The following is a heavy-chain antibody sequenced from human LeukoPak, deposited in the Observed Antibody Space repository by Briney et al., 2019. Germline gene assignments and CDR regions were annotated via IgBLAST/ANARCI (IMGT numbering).Heavy chain of an antibody. CDR3: AKGGQWQTV. D-gene: IGHD6-19*01. V-gene: IGHV4-39*07. CDR1: GGSISGSSYY. Sequence: PSETLSLTCTVSGGSISGSSYYWGWIRQSPGKGLEWIGEIDHRGRTNYNPSLKSRVTISVDTSRTQFSLKLNSVTAADTAVYYCAKGGQWQTVWGQGTLVTVSS. CDR2: IDHRGRT. J-gene: IGHJ4*02.